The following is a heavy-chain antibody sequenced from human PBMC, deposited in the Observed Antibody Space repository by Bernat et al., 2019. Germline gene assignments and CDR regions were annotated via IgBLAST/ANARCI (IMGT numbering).Heavy chain of an antibody. D-gene: IGHD3-22*01. J-gene: IGHJ1*01. CDR3: ATRDPDYYDSSGYYPFQH. CDR1: GGSINSHDYY. CDR2: VYPSGST. V-gene: IGHV4-39*01. Sequence: QMQLQESGPGLVKPSETLSLTCTVSGGSINSHDYYWGWIRQPPGKGLEWIGSVYPSGSTYYNPSLKSRVTVSVDTSKNQFSLKLSSVTAADTAVYYCATRDPDYYDSSGYYPFQHWGQGTLVTVSS.